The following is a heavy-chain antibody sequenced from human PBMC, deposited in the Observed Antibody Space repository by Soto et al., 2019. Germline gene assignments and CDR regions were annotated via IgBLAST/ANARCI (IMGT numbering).Heavy chain of an antibody. D-gene: IGHD6-19*01. Sequence: EVQLVESGGVVVQPGGSLRLSCAASGFTFDDYTMHWVRQAPGKGLEWVSLISWDGGSTYYADSVKGRFTISRDNSKNSLYLQMNSLRTEDTALYYCALSRGSGWYPGAFDIWGQGTMVTVSS. CDR2: ISWDGGST. J-gene: IGHJ3*02. CDR3: ALSRGSGWYPGAFDI. CDR1: GFTFDDYT. V-gene: IGHV3-43*01.